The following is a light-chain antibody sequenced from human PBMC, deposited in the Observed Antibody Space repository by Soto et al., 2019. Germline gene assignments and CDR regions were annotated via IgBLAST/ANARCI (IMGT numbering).Light chain of an antibody. J-gene: IGLJ1*01. CDR2: EVS. V-gene: IGLV2-14*01. CDR3: SSYTSSSTYV. CDR1: SSDVGGYNY. Sequence: QSALTQPASVSGSPGQSITISCTGTSSDVGGYNYVSWYQQHPGKAPNLMIYEVSNRPSGVSNRFSGSKSDNTASLTISGLQAEDEADYYCSSYTSSSTYVFGTGTKVTVL.